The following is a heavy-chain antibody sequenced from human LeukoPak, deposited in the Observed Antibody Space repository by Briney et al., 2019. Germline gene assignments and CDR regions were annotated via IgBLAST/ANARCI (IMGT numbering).Heavy chain of an antibody. D-gene: IGHD6-13*01. J-gene: IGHJ4*02. Sequence: SETLSLTCAAYGGSFSGYYWSWIRQPPGKGLEWIGEINHSGSTNYNPSLKSRVTISVDTSKNQFSLKLSSVTAADTAVYYCARLAAAGSYWGQGTLVTVSS. CDR1: GGSFSGYY. V-gene: IGHV4-34*01. CDR2: INHSGST. CDR3: ARLAAAGSY.